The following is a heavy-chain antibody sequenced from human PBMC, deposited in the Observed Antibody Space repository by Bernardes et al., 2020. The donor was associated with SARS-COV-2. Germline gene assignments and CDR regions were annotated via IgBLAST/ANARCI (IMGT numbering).Heavy chain of an antibody. CDR2: LSYIGTS. D-gene: IGHD3-22*01. J-gene: IGHJ4*02. CDR3: ARVGDSSGYYYGGVWGY. CDR1: GSSSVSSY. V-gene: IGHV4-59*01. Sequence: SESLSPPFPPPGSSSVSSYCTWSPQFPGKGCCWSRSLSYIGTSSSNTSRTPYNPSLKSRVTISIDMSKNQFSLNLSSVTAAETAVYYCARVGDSSGYYYGGVWGYWGRGTRVTGS.